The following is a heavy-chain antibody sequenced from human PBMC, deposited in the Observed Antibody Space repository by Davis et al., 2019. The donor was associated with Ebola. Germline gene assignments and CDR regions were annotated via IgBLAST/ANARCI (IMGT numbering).Heavy chain of an antibody. CDR3: ARDAGYSDLGDY. CDR2: INPSGGST. CDR1: GYTFTSYY. V-gene: IGHV1-46*01. J-gene: IGHJ4*02. Sequence: ASVKVSCKASGYTFTSYYMHWVRQAPGQGLEWMGIINPSGGSTSYAQRFQGRVTMTRDTSTSTVYMELSRLRSDDTAVYYCARDAGYSDLGDYWGQGTLVTVSS. D-gene: IGHD6-13*01.